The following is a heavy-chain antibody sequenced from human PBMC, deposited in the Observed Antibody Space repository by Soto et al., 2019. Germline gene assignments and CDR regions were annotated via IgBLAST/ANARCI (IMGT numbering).Heavy chain of an antibody. Sequence: SETLSLTCTVSGGSISSSYYYWGWIRQPPGKGLEWIGSIYYSGSTYYNPSLRSRVTISVDTSKNQFSLKLNSVTAADTAVYYCARNSSYSDYWGQGTRVTVSS. CDR2: IYYSGST. CDR3: ARNSSYSDY. CDR1: GGSISSSYYY. V-gene: IGHV4-39*01. J-gene: IGHJ4*02. D-gene: IGHD3-22*01.